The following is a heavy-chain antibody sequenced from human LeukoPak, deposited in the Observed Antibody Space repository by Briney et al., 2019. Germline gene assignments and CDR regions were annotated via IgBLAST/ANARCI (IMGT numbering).Heavy chain of an antibody. CDR1: GGTFSSYA. D-gene: IGHD3-16*01. J-gene: IGHJ6*02. CDR3: ARISLRTNYYYYNAMDV. CDR2: IIPIFGTA. Sequence: ASVKVSCKASGGTFSSYAISWVRQAPGQGLEWMGGIIPIFGTANYAQKFQGRVTITADESTNTAYMELSSLRSEDTAMYYCARISLRTNYYYYNAMDVWGQGTTVTVSS. V-gene: IGHV1-69*13.